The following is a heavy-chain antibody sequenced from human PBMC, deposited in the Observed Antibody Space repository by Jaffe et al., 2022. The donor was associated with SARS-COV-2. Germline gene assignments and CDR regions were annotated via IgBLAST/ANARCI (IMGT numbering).Heavy chain of an antibody. D-gene: IGHD3-9*01. CDR2: IYYSGST. CDR1: GGSISSSSYY. J-gene: IGHJ6*02. CDR3: ANDPRNYDILTGYSYYYGMDV. Sequence: QLQLQESGPGLVKPSETLSLTCTVSGGSISSSSYYWGWIRQPPGKGLEWIGSIYYSGSTYYNPSLKSRVTISVDTSKNQFSLKLSSVTAADTAVYYCANDPRNYDILTGYSYYYGMDVWGQGTTVTVSS. V-gene: IGHV4-39*01.